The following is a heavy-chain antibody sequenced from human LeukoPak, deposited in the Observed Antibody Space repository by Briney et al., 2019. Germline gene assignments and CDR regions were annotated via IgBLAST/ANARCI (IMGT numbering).Heavy chain of an antibody. J-gene: IGHJ3*02. CDR1: GFTFSSYG. CDR2: IWYDGSNK. CDR3: ASEAKNSRKRHPDAFDI. Sequence: GGSLRLSCAASGFTFSSYGMHWVRQAPGKGLEWVAVIWYDGSNKYYADSVKGRFTISRDNSKNTLYLQMNSLRAEDTAVYYCASEAKNSRKRHPDAFDIWGQGTMVTVSS. V-gene: IGHV3-33*01. D-gene: IGHD6-13*01.